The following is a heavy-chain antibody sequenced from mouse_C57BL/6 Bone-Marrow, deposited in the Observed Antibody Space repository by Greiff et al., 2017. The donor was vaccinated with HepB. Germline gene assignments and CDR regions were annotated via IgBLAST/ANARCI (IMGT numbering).Heavy chain of an antibody. CDR2: IRSKSNNYAT. V-gene: IGHV10-1*01. CDR3: VRGRIYYDYEDD. J-gene: IGHJ2*01. D-gene: IGHD2-4*01. Sequence: GGGLVQPKGSLKLSCAASGFSFNTYAMNWVRQAPGKGLEWVARIRSKSNNYATYYADSVKDRFTISRDDSESMLYLQMNNLKTEDTAMYYCVRGRIYYDYEDDWGQGTTLTVSS. CDR1: GFSFNTYA.